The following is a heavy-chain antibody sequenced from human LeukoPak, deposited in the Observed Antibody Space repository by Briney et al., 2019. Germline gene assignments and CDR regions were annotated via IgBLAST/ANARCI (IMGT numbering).Heavy chain of an antibody. V-gene: IGHV3-23*01. J-gene: IGHJ4*02. CDR1: GFTFSDYG. D-gene: IGHD3-10*01. Sequence: GGSLRLSCAAAGFTFSDYGMNWVRQAPGKGLEWVSSISSTSRSSYIFYAESVKGRFTISRDNSKNTLYLHMNSLRAEDTAVYYCAKPPRGSGADYWGQGTLVTVSS. CDR2: ISSTSRSS. CDR3: AKPPRGSGADY.